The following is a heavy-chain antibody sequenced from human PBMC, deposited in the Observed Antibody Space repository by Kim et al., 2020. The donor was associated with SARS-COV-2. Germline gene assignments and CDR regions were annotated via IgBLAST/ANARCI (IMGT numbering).Heavy chain of an antibody. Sequence: YADPVKGRFTISRDNAKNSLYLQMNSLRAEDTAVYYCARSIVVVPAAMGYWGQGTLVTVSS. V-gene: IGHV3-11*01. CDR3: ARSIVVVPAAMGY. D-gene: IGHD2-2*01. J-gene: IGHJ4*02.